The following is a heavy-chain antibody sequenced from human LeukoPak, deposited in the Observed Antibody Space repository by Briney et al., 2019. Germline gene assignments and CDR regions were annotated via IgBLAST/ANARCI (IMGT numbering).Heavy chain of an antibody. V-gene: IGHV3-30*18. CDR2: ISYDGSNK. CDR1: GFTFSSYG. D-gene: IGHD1-26*01. Sequence: HSGGSLRLSCAASGFTFSSYGMHWVRQAPGKGLEWVAVISYDGSNKYYADSVKGRFTISRDNSKNTLYLQMNSLRAEDTAVYYCAKDLFLIGSPPEWGQGTLVTVSS. CDR3: AKDLFLIGSPPE. J-gene: IGHJ4*02.